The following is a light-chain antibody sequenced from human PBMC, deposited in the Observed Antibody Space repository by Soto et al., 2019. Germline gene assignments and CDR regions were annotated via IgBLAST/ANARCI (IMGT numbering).Light chain of an antibody. Sequence: QSALTQPGSVSGSPGQSITISCTGTSSDVGGYNYVSWYQQHPGKAPKLMIYDVSNRPSGVSTRFSGSKSGNTASLTISGLQAEDEADYYCSSYTSSSTLVFGGGTKLTVL. V-gene: IGLV2-14*01. CDR2: DVS. CDR1: SSDVGGYNY. CDR3: SSYTSSSTLV. J-gene: IGLJ2*01.